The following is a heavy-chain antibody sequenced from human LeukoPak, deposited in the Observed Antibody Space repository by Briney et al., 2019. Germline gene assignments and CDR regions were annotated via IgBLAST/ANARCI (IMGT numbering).Heavy chain of an antibody. CDR3: AKIQLWLGNAFDI. V-gene: IGHV4-34*01. J-gene: IGHJ3*02. CDR1: GGSFSGYY. CDR2: INHSGST. Sequence: PSETLSLTCAVYGGSFSGYYWSWIRQPPGKGLEWIGEINHSGSTNYNPSLKSRVTISVDTSKNQFSLKLSSVTAADTAVYYCAKIQLWLGNAFDIWGQGTMVTVSS. D-gene: IGHD5-18*01.